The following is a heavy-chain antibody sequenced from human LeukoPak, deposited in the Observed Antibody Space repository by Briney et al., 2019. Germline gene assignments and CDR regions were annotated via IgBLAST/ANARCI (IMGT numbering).Heavy chain of an antibody. CDR1: SGSISTSNYY. J-gene: IGHJ4*02. CDR2: IFYSGST. D-gene: IGHD3-10*01. Sequence: PSETLSLTCTVSSGSISTSNYYWGWVRQPPGKALEWIGNIFYSGSTYYSPSLKSRVTISLDTSRNQFSLKLSSVTAADTAVYYCARDVWFGAGRTFDYWGQGTLVTVSS. V-gene: IGHV4-39*07. CDR3: ARDVWFGAGRTFDY.